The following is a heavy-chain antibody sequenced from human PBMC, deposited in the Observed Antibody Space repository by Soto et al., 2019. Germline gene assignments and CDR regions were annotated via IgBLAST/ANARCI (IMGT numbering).Heavy chain of an antibody. CDR3: AREFPSLSSTWREHFQP. J-gene: IGHJ1*01. V-gene: IGHV1-3*01. Sequence: QVQLVPSGAEVRKPGASVKVSCKASGFTFTDYAIHWLRQAPGQRLEWMGWINAANGNTKSSEKSQDRVTITRATAATTVYMELSSLRSEDAAVYYCAREFPSLSSTWREHFQPWGQGTLVTVSS. CDR1: GFTFTDYA. CDR2: INAANGNT. D-gene: IGHD6-13*01.